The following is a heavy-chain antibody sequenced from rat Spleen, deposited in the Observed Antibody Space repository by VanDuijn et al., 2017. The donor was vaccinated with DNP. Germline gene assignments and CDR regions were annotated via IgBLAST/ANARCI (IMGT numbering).Heavy chain of an antibody. D-gene: IGHD5-1*01. CDR2: ISYDGSST. V-gene: IGHV5-7*01. J-gene: IGHJ2*01. Sequence: EVQLVESGGGLVQPGRSLILSCTASGFTFSDHNMAWVRQAPKKGLEWVATISYDGSSTYYRDSVKGRFIISRNNAKSSLYLQMDSLRSDDTATYYCTRQLGLDYWGQGVMVTVSS. CDR1: GFTFSDHN. CDR3: TRQLGLDY.